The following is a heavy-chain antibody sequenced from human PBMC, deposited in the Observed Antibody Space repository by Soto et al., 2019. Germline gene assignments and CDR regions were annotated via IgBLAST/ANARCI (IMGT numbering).Heavy chain of an antibody. D-gene: IGHD3-16*01. CDR3: ARGGGPYVWFNEF. CDR1: GGLFSSFA. CDR2: IIPVFGTT. J-gene: IGHJ4*02. V-gene: IGHV1-69*01. Sequence: QEQLVQSGPEVKKPGSSVKVSCKDSGGLFSSFAINWVRQAPGQGLEWLGGIIPVFGTTYYAEKFQDRLTITADESTNTAYMELSSLTSGDTAIYYCARGGGPYVWFNEFWGQGTLVTVSS.